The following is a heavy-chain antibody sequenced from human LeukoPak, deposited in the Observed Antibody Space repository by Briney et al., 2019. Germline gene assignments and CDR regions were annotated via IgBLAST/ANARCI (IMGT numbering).Heavy chain of an antibody. CDR3: ARVLATAYLDY. D-gene: IGHD1-26*01. CDR1: GGSISSYY. Sequence: SETLSLTCAVYGGSISSYYWSWIRQPPGKGLEWIGYIYYSGSTNYNPSLKSRVTISVDTSKNQFSLKLSSVTAADTAVYYCARVLATAYLDYWGQGTLVTVSS. J-gene: IGHJ4*02. V-gene: IGHV4-59*01. CDR2: IYYSGST.